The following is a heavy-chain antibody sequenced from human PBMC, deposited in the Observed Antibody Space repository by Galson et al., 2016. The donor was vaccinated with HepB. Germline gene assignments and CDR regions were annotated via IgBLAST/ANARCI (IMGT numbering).Heavy chain of an antibody. CDR2: ISSSSDYI. D-gene: IGHD3-16*01. CDR1: GFTFTSYS. V-gene: IGHV3-21*01. Sequence: SLRLSCAASGFTFTSYSMNWVRQAPGKGLEWVSSISSSSDYIYYSDSLRGRVTISRDNARNSLYLRMDSLRAEDTAVYFCSRGGGMYYSMDVWGQGTAVTV. J-gene: IGHJ6*02. CDR3: SRGGGMYYSMDV.